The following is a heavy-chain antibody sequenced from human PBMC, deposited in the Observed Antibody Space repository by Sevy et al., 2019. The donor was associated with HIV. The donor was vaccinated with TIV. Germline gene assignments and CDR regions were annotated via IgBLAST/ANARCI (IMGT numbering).Heavy chain of an antibody. D-gene: IGHD3-22*01. V-gene: IGHV3-23*01. CDR1: GFSFDSYG. J-gene: IGHJ6*03. CDR3: AKGGGGHYDPDEIGYYFYYYNMDV. CDR2: ISGSGTRT. Sequence: GGSLRLSCAVSGFSFDSYGMTWVRQAPGKGLEWVSGISGSGTRTYYADSVKGRFIISRDNSKNTLYLQMNSLRSEDKVIKYCAKGGGGHYDPDEIGYYFYYYNMDVWGKGTTVTVSS.